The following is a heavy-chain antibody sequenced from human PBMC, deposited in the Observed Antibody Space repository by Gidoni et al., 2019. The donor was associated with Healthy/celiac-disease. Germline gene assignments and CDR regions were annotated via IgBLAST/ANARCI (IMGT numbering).Heavy chain of an antibody. D-gene: IGHD3-22*01. CDR2: IIPIFGTA. J-gene: IGHJ4*02. V-gene: IGHV1-69*01. Sequence: QVQLVQSGAEVKKPGSWVKVSCKASGGTFSSYAISWVRQAPGQGLEWMGGIIPIFGTANYAQKFQGRVTITADESTSTAYMELSSLRSEETAVYYCATHYYYDSSGYSFYFDYWGQGTLVTVSS. CDR1: GGTFSSYA. CDR3: ATHYYYDSSGYSFYFDY.